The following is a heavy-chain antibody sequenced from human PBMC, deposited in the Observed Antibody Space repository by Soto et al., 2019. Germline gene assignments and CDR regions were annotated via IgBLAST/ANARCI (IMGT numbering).Heavy chain of an antibody. CDR3: AAGNTGYSSGWHYYYYGMDV. CDR1: GFTFTSSA. J-gene: IGHJ6*02. Sequence: SVKVSCKASGFTFTSSAVQWVRQARGQRLEWIGWIVVGSGNTNYAQKFQERVTITRDMSTSTAYMELSSLRSEDTAVYYCAAGNTGYSSGWHYYYYGMDVWGQGTTVTVSS. V-gene: IGHV1-58*01. D-gene: IGHD6-19*01. CDR2: IVVGSGNT.